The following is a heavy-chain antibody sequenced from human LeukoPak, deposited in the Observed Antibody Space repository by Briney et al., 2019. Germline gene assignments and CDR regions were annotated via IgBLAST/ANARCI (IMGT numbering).Heavy chain of an antibody. CDR3: ARGSGYCTSTSCLPPRLDY. J-gene: IGHJ4*02. V-gene: IGHV1-2*06. CDR2: INPNSGGT. CDR1: GYTFTGYY. Sequence: ASVKVSCKASGYTFTGYYMHWVRQAPGQGLEWMGRINPNSGGTNYAQKFQGRVTITTDTSISTASMQLSRMRSDDTAVYYCARGSGYCTSTSCLPPRLDYWGQGTLVTVSS. D-gene: IGHD2-2*01.